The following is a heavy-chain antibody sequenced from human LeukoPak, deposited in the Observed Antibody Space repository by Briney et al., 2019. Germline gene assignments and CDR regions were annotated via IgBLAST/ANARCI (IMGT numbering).Heavy chain of an antibody. CDR2: IYSGGST. Sequence: GGSLRLSCVASGFTVSSYYVSWVRQAPGKGLEWVSVIYSGGSTYYADSVEGRFTVSRDNSKNTLYLEMKSLRADDTAVYYCARDLHPRLTGYFDYWGQGTLVTVSS. D-gene: IGHD3-16*01. CDR3: ARDLHPRLTGYFDY. V-gene: IGHV3-53*01. CDR1: GFTVSSYY. J-gene: IGHJ4*02.